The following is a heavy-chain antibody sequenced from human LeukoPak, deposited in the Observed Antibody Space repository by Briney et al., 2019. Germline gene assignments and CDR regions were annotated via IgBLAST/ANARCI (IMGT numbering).Heavy chain of an antibody. J-gene: IGHJ4*02. CDR3: ASRVWSGYSFDY. V-gene: IGHV4-59*08. CDR1: GGSISSYY. D-gene: IGHD3-3*01. Sequence: SETLSLTCTVSGGSISSYYWSWIRQPPGKGLERIGYIYYSGSTNYNPSLKSRVTISVDTSKNQFSLKLSSVTAADTAVYYCASRVWSGYSFDYWGQGTLVTVSS. CDR2: IYYSGST.